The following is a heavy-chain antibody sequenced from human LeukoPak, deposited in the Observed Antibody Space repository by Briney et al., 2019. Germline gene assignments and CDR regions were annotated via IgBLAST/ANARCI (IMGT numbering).Heavy chain of an antibody. J-gene: IGHJ5*02. CDR1: GYTFTSYG. Sequence: ASVKVSCKASGYTFTSYGISWVRQAPGQGFEWMGWISAYNGNTNHAQKLQGRVTMTTDTSTSTAYMELRSLRSDDTAVYYCVRDPSYIVVVSSTVTGFDPWGQGTLVTVSS. CDR3: VRDPSYIVVVSSTVTGFDP. CDR2: ISAYNGNT. V-gene: IGHV1-18*01. D-gene: IGHD2-2*01.